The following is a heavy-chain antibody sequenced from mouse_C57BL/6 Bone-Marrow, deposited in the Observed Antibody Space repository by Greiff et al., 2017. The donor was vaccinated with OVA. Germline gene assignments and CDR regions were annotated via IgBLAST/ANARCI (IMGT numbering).Heavy chain of an antibody. CDR2: ISDGGSYT. J-gene: IGHJ2*01. Sequence: EVQRVESGGGLVKPGGSLKLSCAASGFTFSSYAMSWVRQTPEKRLEWVATISDGGSYTYYPDNVKGRFTISRDNAKNNLYLQMSHLKSEDTAMYYCARDYSNYVWYFDYWGQGTTLTVSS. D-gene: IGHD2-5*01. CDR3: ARDYSNYVWYFDY. V-gene: IGHV5-4*01. CDR1: GFTFSSYA.